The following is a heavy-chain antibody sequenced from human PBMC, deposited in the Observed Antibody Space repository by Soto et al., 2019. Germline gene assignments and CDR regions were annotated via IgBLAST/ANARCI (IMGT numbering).Heavy chain of an antibody. Sequence: ASVKVSCKVSGYTLTELSMHWVRQAPGKGLEWMGGFDPEDGETIYAQKFQGRVTMTEDTSTDTAYMELSSLRSEDTAVYYCATEGGPTHWSIVGATRDEYFQHWGQGTQVTVSS. CDR3: ATEGGPTHWSIVGATRDEYFQH. CDR1: GYTLTELS. D-gene: IGHD1-26*01. J-gene: IGHJ1*01. CDR2: FDPEDGET. V-gene: IGHV1-24*01.